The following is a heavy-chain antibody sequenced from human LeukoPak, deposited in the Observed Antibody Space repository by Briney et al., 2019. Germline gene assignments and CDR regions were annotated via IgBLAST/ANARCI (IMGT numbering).Heavy chain of an antibody. CDR1: GFTFSSYS. CDR2: LSGSGDTT. Sequence: PGGSLRLSCAASGFTFSSYSMNWVRQAPGKGLEWVSSLSGSGDTTYYADSVKGRFTISRDNSKNTLYLQLNSLRAEDTAVYYCAKKATVTTNYFDYWGQGTLVTVSS. V-gene: IGHV3-23*01. D-gene: IGHD4-17*01. J-gene: IGHJ4*02. CDR3: AKKATVTTNYFDY.